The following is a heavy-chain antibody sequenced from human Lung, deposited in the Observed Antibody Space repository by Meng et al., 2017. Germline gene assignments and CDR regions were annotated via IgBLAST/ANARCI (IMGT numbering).Heavy chain of an antibody. V-gene: IGHV4-34*01. CDR1: GGSFSDYY. CDR2: INHSGST. D-gene: IGHD4-11*01. Sequence: QVQLPQGGAGLLKPSETPSLTCVVSGGSFSDYYWSWIRQPPGKGLEWIGEINHSGSTNYNPSLESRATISVDTSQNNLSLKLSSVTAADSAVYYCARGPTTMAHDFDYWGQGTLVTVSS. J-gene: IGHJ4*02. CDR3: ARGPTTMAHDFDY.